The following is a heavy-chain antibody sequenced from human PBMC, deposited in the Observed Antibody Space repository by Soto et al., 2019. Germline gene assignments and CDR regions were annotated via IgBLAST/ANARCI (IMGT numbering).Heavy chain of an antibody. D-gene: IGHD6-13*01. CDR3: ARGGSSWSAEYYQH. CDR2: ISGYNGKT. Sequence: ASVKVSCKASGYTFSNYGVTWVRQAPGQGPEWMGWISGYNGKTKYAQKFQGRVTMTTDTSTSTVYMEVRSLRSDDTAVYYCARGGSSWSAEYYQHWGKGTLVTVSS. CDR1: GYTFSNYG. V-gene: IGHV1-18*04. J-gene: IGHJ1*01.